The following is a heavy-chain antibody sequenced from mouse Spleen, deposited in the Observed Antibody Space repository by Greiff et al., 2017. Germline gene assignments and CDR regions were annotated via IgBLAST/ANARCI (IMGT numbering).Heavy chain of an antibody. J-gene: IGHJ4*01. CDR3: ARSPDGSYAMDY. CDR1: GYTFINFL. D-gene: IGHD2-3*01. Sequence: QVQLKQSGAELARPGASVKMSCKASGYTFINFLMHWVKQRPGQGLEWIGYINPNNNYTKYNQKFKDKATLTADKSSSTAYMQLSSLTSEDSAVYYCARSPDGSYAMDYWGQGTSVTVSS. CDR2: INPNNNYT. V-gene: IGHV1-4*01.